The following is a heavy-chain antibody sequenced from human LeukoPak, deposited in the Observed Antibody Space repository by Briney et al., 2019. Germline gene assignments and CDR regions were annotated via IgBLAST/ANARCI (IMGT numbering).Heavy chain of an antibody. Sequence: ASVKVSCKASGYTFTGYYMHWVRQAPGQGLEWMGWINPNNGGTNYAQNFQGRVTMTRDTSISTAYMEPSRLRSDDTAVYYCASGREGFSITSCYDYWGQGTLVTVSS. J-gene: IGHJ4*02. CDR1: GYTFTGYY. D-gene: IGHD2-2*01. CDR3: ASGREGFSITSCYDY. CDR2: INPNNGGT. V-gene: IGHV1-2*02.